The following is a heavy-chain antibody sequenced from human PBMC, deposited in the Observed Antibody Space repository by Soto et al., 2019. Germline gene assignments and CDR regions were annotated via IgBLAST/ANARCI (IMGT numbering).Heavy chain of an antibody. D-gene: IGHD6-19*01. V-gene: IGHV3-23*01. CDR1: RLPFCSYA. Sequence: PGGSLGLSCSASRLPFCSYAMSWVRQAPGKGLEWVSAISGSGGSTYYADSVKGRFTISRDNSKNTLYLQMNSLRAEDTAVYYCAKDPSNGWPRNWYFDLWGRGPLVTVSS. J-gene: IGHJ2*01. CDR2: ISGSGGST. CDR3: AKDPSNGWPRNWYFDL.